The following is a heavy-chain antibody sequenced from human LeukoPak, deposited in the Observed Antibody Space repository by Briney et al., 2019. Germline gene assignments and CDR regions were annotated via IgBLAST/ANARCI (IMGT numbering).Heavy chain of an antibody. CDR2: ISSSGSTI. V-gene: IGHV3-11*04. CDR3: ARVSPIMITFGGVPHKGAFDI. J-gene: IGHJ3*02. CDR1: GFTFSDYY. Sequence: GGSLRLSCAASGFTFSDYYMSWIRQAPGKGLEWVSYISSSGSTIYYADSVKGRFTISRDNAKNSLYLQMNSLRAEDTAVYYCARVSPIMITFGGVPHKGAFDIWGQGTMVTVSS. D-gene: IGHD3-16*01.